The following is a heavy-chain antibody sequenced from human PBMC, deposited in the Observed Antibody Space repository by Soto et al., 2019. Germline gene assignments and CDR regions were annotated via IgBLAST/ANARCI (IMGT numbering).Heavy chain of an antibody. Sequence: ASVKVSCKASGGTFSGYAISWVRQAPGQGLEWMGWISAYNGNTNYAQKLQGRVTMTRNTSISTAYMELSSLRSEDTAVYYCARTLYGDNVDYWGQGTLVTVSS. V-gene: IGHV1-18*01. J-gene: IGHJ4*02. D-gene: IGHD4-17*01. CDR1: GGTFSGYA. CDR3: ARTLYGDNVDY. CDR2: ISAYNGNT.